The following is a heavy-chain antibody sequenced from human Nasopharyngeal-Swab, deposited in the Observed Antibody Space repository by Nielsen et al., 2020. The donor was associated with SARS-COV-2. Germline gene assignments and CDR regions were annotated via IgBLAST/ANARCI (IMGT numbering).Heavy chain of an antibody. CDR1: GYTFTGYY. Sequence: SVKVSCKASGYTFTGYYMHWVRQAPGQGLEWMGGIIPSFGTANHALKFQGRVTITADESTRTAYMELSSLRSEDTAVYYCARDLSSAYNDRDTFDIWGQGTVVTVAS. J-gene: IGHJ3*02. CDR3: ARDLSSAYNDRDTFDI. CDR2: IIPSFGTA. V-gene: IGHV1-69*13. D-gene: IGHD3-16*01.